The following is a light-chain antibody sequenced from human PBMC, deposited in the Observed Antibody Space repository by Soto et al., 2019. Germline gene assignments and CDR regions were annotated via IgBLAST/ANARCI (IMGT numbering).Light chain of an antibody. V-gene: IGKV3-11*01. Sequence: EIELTQSPATLSLSPGERATLSCRASQSVSRYLAWYQQKPGQAPRLLIYDASNRATGIPARFSGSGSGTDFTLTISSLEPEDFALYYCQQRGNWPSFGGGTKVEIK. J-gene: IGKJ4*01. CDR2: DAS. CDR3: QQRGNWPS. CDR1: QSVSRY.